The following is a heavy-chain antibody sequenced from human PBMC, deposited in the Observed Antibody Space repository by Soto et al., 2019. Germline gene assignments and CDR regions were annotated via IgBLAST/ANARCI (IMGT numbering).Heavy chain of an antibody. J-gene: IGHJ6*04. D-gene: IGHD5-18*01. Sequence: GGSVRLSCATSGFTFSSYLMHCVRQAPGKGLVWFSRISSDGSITRYTESVKGRFTISIDNAKNTMYLQMNSLRADDTAVYYCARVGVDTTVVDGGYYYYGLDVWGKGNTVTAPQ. CDR2: ISSDGSIT. CDR3: ARVGVDTTVVDGGYYYYGLDV. V-gene: IGHV3-74*01. CDR1: GFTFSSYL.